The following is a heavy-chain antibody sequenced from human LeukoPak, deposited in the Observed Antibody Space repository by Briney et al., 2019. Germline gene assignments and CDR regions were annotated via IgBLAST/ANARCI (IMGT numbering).Heavy chain of an antibody. J-gene: IGHJ4*02. D-gene: IGHD6-19*01. CDR2: ISYDGSNK. Sequence: GGSLRLSCAASGFTFSSYAVHWVRQTPGKGLEWVAVISYDGSNKYYADSVKGRFTISRDNSKNTLYLQMNSLRAEDTAVYYCAKSGYSSGWPEVPYDYWGQGTLVTVSS. CDR3: AKSGYSSGWPEVPYDY. V-gene: IGHV3-30-3*01. CDR1: GFTFSSYA.